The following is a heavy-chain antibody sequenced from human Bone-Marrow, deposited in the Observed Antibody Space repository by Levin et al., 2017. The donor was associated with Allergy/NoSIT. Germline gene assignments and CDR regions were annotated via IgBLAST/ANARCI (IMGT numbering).Heavy chain of an antibody. Sequence: SETLSLTCTVSGGSISFYYWSWIRQSPGRGLEWIGYMFNTGNPKYNPSLKSRVSISVDTPKSQFSLRLTSVTAADTAIYYCARAQSGMDTTPYMDVWGKGTTVTVSS. J-gene: IGHJ6*03. D-gene: IGHD5-18*01. CDR3: ARAQSGMDTTPYMDV. CDR2: MFNTGNP. V-gene: IGHV4-59*01. CDR1: GGSISFYY.